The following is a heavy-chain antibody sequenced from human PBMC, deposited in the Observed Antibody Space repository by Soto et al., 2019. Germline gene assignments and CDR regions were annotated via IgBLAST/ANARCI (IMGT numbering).Heavy chain of an antibody. CDR2: IYSGGST. J-gene: IGHJ4*02. CDR1: GFTVSSNY. D-gene: IGHD2-2*01. Sequence: EVQLVESGGGLIQPGGSLRLSCAASGFTVSSNYMSWVRQAPGKGLEWVSVIYSGGSTYYADSVKGRFTISRDNSKNTLYLQMNSLRAEDTAVYYCARGYCSSNSCGGAIDYWGQGTLVTVSS. V-gene: IGHV3-53*01. CDR3: ARGYCSSNSCGGAIDY.